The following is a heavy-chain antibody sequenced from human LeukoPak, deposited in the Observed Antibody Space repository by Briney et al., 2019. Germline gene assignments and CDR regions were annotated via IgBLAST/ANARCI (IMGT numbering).Heavy chain of an antibody. D-gene: IGHD3-10*01. CDR1: GGSISSGGYS. J-gene: IGHJ6*02. CDR3: ATLWFGEVSDYYYYGMDV. V-gene: IGHV4-34*01. CDR2: INHSGST. Sequence: SETLSLTCAVSGGSISSGGYSWSWIRQPQGKGLEWIGEINHSGSTNYNPSLKSRVTISVDTSKNQFSLKLSSVTAADTAVYYCATLWFGEVSDYYYYGMDVWGQGTTVTVSS.